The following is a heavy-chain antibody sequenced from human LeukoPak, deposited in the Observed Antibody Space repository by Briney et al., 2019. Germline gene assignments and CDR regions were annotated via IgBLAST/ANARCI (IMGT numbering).Heavy chain of an antibody. J-gene: IGHJ4*02. CDR3: ARDVPRELLFDY. V-gene: IGHV3-48*03. Sequence: GGSLRLSCAASGFTFSSYEMNWVRQAPGKGLEWVSYISSSGSTIYCADSVKGRFTISRDNAKNSLYLQMNSLRAEDTAVYYCARDVPRELLFDYWGQGTLVTVSS. CDR2: ISSSGSTI. D-gene: IGHD1-26*01. CDR1: GFTFSSYE.